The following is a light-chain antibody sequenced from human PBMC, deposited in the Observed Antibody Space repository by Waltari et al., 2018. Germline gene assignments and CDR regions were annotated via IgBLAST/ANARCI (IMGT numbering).Light chain of an antibody. CDR2: GAS. V-gene: IGKV3-20*01. J-gene: IGKJ1*01. CDR3: QKYERLPAT. CDR1: QSVGTY. Sequence: EIVLTQSPGTLSLSPGERATPSCRASQSVGTYLAWYQQTPGQAPRLLIYGASNRAAGIPDRFSGSGSGTDFSLTISRLEPEDFAVYYCQKYERLPATFGQGTKVEIK.